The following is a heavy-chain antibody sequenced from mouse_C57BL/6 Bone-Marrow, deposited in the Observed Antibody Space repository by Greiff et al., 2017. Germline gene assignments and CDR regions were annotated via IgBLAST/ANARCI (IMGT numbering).Heavy chain of an antibody. J-gene: IGHJ3*01. CDR2: IDPSDSYT. CDR3: ARGGYGNPFAY. D-gene: IGHD2-1*01. CDR1: GYTFTSYW. V-gene: IGHV1-69*01. Sequence: QVQLQQPGAELVMPGASVKLSCKASGYTFTSYWMHWVKQRPGQGLEWIGEIDPSDSYTNYNQKFKGKSTLTGDKSSSTAYMQLSSLTSEDSAVYYCARGGYGNPFAYWGQGTLVTVSA.